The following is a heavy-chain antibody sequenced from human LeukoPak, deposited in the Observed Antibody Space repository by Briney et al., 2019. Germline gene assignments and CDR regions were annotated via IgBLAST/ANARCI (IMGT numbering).Heavy chain of an antibody. V-gene: IGHV4-59*11. CDR1: GGSISSHY. J-gene: IGHJ4*02. D-gene: IGHD3-10*01. CDR2: IYYSGST. CDR3: ARVGTYGSGSYLSWLDY. Sequence: SETLSLTCTVSGGSISSHYWSWIRQPPGKGLEWIGYIYYSGSTNYNPSLKSRVTISVDTSKNQFSLKLSSVTAADTAVYYCARVGTYGSGSYLSWLDYWGQGTLVTVSS.